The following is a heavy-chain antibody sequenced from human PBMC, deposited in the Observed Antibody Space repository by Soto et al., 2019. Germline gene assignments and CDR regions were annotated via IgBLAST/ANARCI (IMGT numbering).Heavy chain of an antibody. Sequence: SVKVSCKASGGTFSSYAISWVRQAPGQGLEWMGGVIPIFGTANYAQKFQGRVTITADESTSTAYMELSSLRSEDTAVYYCARADYGDGYYFDYWGQGTLVTVSS. CDR3: ARADYGDGYYFDY. D-gene: IGHD4-17*01. CDR1: GGTFSSYA. J-gene: IGHJ4*02. CDR2: VIPIFGTA. V-gene: IGHV1-69*13.